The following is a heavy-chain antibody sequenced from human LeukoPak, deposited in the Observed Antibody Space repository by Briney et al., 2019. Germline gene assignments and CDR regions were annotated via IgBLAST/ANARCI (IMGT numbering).Heavy chain of an antibody. V-gene: IGHV1-2*02. Sequence: ASVKVSCKASGYTFTGYYMNWVRQAPGQGLEWMGWINPNSGGTNCAQKFQSRVTMTRDTSISTAHMELSRLRSDDTAVYYCARGDGDGYNWAYFDYWGQGTLVTVSS. J-gene: IGHJ4*02. D-gene: IGHD5-24*01. CDR2: INPNSGGT. CDR3: ARGDGDGYNWAYFDY. CDR1: GYTFTGYY.